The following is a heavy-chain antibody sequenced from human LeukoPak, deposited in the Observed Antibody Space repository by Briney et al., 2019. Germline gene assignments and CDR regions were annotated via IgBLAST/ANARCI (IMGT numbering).Heavy chain of an antibody. CDR3: ARVNGRITIFGVVIGARWFDP. CDR1: GGSISSSSYY. D-gene: IGHD3-3*01. V-gene: IGHV4-39*02. Sequence: SETLSLTCTVSGGSISSSSYYWGWIRQPPGKGLEWIGNIYYSGSTYYNPSLKSRVTISVDTSKNHFSLRLSSVTAADTAVYYCARVNGRITIFGVVIGARWFDPWGQGTLVTVSS. CDR2: IYYSGST. J-gene: IGHJ5*02.